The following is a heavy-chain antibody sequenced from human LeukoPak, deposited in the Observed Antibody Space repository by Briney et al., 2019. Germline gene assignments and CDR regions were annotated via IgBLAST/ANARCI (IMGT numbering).Heavy chain of an antibody. CDR1: GFTFSSYS. D-gene: IGHD4-23*01. J-gene: IGHJ4*02. CDR3: ARASGGTFDFDY. V-gene: IGHV3-21*01. Sequence: NPGGSLRLSCAASGFTFSSYSMNWVRQAPGKGLEWVSSISSSSSYIYYADSAKGRFTISRDNAKNSLYLQMNSLRAEDTAVYYCARASGGTFDFDYWGQGTLVTVSS. CDR2: ISSSSSYI.